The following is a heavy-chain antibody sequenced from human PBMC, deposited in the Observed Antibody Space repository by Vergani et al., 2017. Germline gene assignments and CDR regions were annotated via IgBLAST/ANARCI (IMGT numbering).Heavy chain of an antibody. J-gene: IGHJ5*02. Sequence: QVQLVQSGAEVKKPGSSVKVSCKASGGTFSSYAISWVRQAPGQGLEWMGGIIPIFGTANYAQKFQGRVTITADKSTSTAYMELSSLRAEGTAVYYCAGVRRRNDFWSSPLYLFDPWGQGTLVTVSS. CDR1: GGTFSSYA. D-gene: IGHD3-3*01. CDR2: IIPIFGTA. V-gene: IGHV1-69*06. CDR3: AGVRRRNDFWSSPLYLFDP.